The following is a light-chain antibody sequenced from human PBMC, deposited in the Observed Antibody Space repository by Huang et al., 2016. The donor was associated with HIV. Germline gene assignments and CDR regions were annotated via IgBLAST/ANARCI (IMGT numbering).Light chain of an antibody. CDR1: QSVLSGNNKNY. CDR2: WAS. J-gene: IGKJ3*01. CDR3: QQYLNPPVT. V-gene: IGKV4-1*01. Sequence: DIVMTQSPDSLAVSLGERATINCKSSQSVLSGNNKNYLAWFQQKSGQPPKLIIYWASTRESGVPNRFSGSGSRTDFTLTINNLQPEDVAVYYCQQYLNPPVTFGPGTKVHIK.